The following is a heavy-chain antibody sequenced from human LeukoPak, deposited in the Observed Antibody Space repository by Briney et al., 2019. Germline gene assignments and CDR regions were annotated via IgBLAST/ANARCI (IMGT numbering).Heavy chain of an antibody. V-gene: IGHV3-30*18. CDR3: AKWGQRLVEDDYYYYGMDV. CDR1: GFTFSSYG. D-gene: IGHD6-13*01. Sequence: GGSLRLSCAASGFTFSSYGMHWVRQAPGKGLEWVAVISYDGSNKYYADSVKGRFTISRDNSKNTLYLQMNSLRAEDTAVYYCAKWGQRLVEDDYYYYGMDVWGQGTTVTVSS. J-gene: IGHJ6*02. CDR2: ISYDGSNK.